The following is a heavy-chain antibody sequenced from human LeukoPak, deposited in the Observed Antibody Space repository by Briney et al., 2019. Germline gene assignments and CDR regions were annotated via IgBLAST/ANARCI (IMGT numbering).Heavy chain of an antibody. CDR2: ISGSGGST. CDR3: AKDQYYFDY. V-gene: IGHV3-23*01. Sequence: PGGTLRLSCAASGFTFSSYGMSWVRQAPGKGQEWVSAISGSGGSTYYADSVKGRFTISRDNSKNTLYLQMNSLRAEDTAVYYCAKDQYYFDYWGQGTLVTVSS. CDR1: GFTFSSYG. J-gene: IGHJ4*02.